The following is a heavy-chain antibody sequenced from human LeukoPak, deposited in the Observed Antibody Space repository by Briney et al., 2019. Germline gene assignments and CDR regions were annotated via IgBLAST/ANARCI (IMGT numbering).Heavy chain of an antibody. J-gene: IGHJ1*01. D-gene: IGHD6-13*01. CDR2: IYSGGST. CDR1: GFTVSSNY. CDR3: AKVAAALEHEYFQH. V-gene: IGHV3-53*01. Sequence: GGSLRLSCAASGFTVSSNYMSWVRQAPGKGLEWVSVIYSGGSTYYADSMKGRFTISRDNSKNTLYLQMNSLRAEDTAVYYCAKVAAALEHEYFQHWGQGTLVTVSS.